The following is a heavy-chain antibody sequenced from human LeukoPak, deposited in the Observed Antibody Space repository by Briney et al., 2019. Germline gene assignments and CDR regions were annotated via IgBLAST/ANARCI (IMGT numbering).Heavy chain of an antibody. CDR1: GGSISSYY. D-gene: IGHD7-27*01. V-gene: IGHV4-59*12. Sequence: SETLSLTCTVSGGSISSYYWSWIRQPPGKGLEWIGYIYYSGSTNYNPSLKSRVTMSVDTSKNQFSLKLSSVTAADTAVYYCARDTGLGIHFDYWGQGTLVTVSS. CDR3: ARDTGLGIHFDY. J-gene: IGHJ4*02. CDR2: IYYSGST.